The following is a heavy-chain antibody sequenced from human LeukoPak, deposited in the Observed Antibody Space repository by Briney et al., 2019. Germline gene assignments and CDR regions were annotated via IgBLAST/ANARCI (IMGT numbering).Heavy chain of an antibody. CDR1: GYTFTGYY. CDR3: ARDRWSGAGDLDGLYYFDY. CDR2: INPNSGGT. J-gene: IGHJ4*02. D-gene: IGHD3/OR15-3a*01. V-gene: IGHV1-2*02. Sequence: ASVKVSCKASGYTFTGYYMHWVRQAPGQGLEWMGWINPNSGGTNYAQKFQGRVTMTRNTSISTAYMELNSLRSEDTAVYYCARDRWSGAGDLDGLYYFDYWGQGTLVTVTS.